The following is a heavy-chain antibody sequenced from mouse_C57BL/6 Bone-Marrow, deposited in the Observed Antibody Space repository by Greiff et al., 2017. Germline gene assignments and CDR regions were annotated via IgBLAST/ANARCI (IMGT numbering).Heavy chain of an antibody. D-gene: IGHD4-1*01. CDR2: IYPGNGDT. CDR3: ARGCLLGWVAY. Sequence: LQQSGAELVRPGASVKMSCKASGYTFTSYNMHWVKQTPRQGLEWIGAIYPGNGDTSYNPKFKGKATLTVDKSSSTAYMQRSSLTSEDSAVYVCARGCLLGWVAYWGQGTLVTVSA. CDR1: GYTFTSYN. J-gene: IGHJ3*01. V-gene: IGHV1-12*01.